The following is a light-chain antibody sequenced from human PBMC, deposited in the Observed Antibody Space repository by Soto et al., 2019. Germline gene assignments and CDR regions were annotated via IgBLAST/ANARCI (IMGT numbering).Light chain of an antibody. CDR3: CSYAGTYIGYV. CDR2: DVT. V-gene: IGLV2-11*01. Sequence: QSVLTQPRSVSGSPGQSVTISCTGTSSDVGGYNYVSWYQQYPGKAPKLMIYDVTKRPSVVPDRFSGSKSGNTASLSISGLQAEDEADYYCCSYAGTYIGYVFGSGTKVTVL. CDR1: SSDVGGYNY. J-gene: IGLJ1*01.